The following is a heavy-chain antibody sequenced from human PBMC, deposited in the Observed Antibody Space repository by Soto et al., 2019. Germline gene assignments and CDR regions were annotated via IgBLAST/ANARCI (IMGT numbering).Heavy chain of an antibody. V-gene: IGHV4-59*01. D-gene: IGHD3-9*01. CDR1: GCSISSYY. CDR3: AREGPDILTGYYPRYFDY. Sequence: PSETLSLTCTVSGCSISSYYWSWIRQPPGKGLEWIGYIYYSGSTNYNPSLKSRVTISVDTSKNQFSLKLSSVTAADTAVYYCAREGPDILTGYYPRYFDYWGQGTLVTVSS. CDR2: IYYSGST. J-gene: IGHJ4*02.